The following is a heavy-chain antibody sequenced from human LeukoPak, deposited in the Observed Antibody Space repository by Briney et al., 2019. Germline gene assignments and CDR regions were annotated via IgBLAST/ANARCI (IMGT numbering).Heavy chain of an antibody. CDR2: ISGSGGST. CDR1: GFTFSSYA. V-gene: IGHV3-23*01. D-gene: IGHD1-26*01. CDR3: ATLSGSYGDAFDI. Sequence: GGSLRLSCAASGFTFSSYAMSWVRQAPGKGLKWVSAISGSGGSTYYADSVKGRFTISRDNSKNTLYLQMNSLRAEDTAVYYCATLSGSYGDAFDIWGQGTMVTVSS. J-gene: IGHJ3*02.